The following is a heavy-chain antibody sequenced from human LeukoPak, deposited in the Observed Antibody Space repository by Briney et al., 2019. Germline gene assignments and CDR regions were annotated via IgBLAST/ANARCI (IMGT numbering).Heavy chain of an antibody. Sequence: SETLSLTCTVSVCSIRSGYYWGWIRQPPGKGLEWIGSIYHSGSTYYNPSLKSRVTISVDTSKNQFSLKLSSVTAADTAVYYYARDSAGGGNSGCRCMDVWGQGTTVTVSS. J-gene: IGHJ6*02. CDR2: IYHSGST. CDR1: VCSIRSGYY. D-gene: IGHD4-23*01. CDR3: ARDSAGGGNSGCRCMDV. V-gene: IGHV4-38-2*02.